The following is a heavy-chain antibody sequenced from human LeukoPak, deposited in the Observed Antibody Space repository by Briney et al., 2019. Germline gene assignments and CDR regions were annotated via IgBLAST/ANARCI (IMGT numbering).Heavy chain of an antibody. CDR1: GGSFSGYY. CDR2: INHSGST. CDR3: ARVSSLDYGVYRVRGYYFDY. Sequence: SETLSLTCAVYGGSFSGYYWSWIRQPPGKGLEWIGEINHSGSTNYNPSLKSQVTISVDTSKNQFSLKLSSVTAADTAVYYFARVSSLDYGVYRVRGYYFDYWGQGTLVTVSS. J-gene: IGHJ4*02. D-gene: IGHD4-17*01. V-gene: IGHV4-34*01.